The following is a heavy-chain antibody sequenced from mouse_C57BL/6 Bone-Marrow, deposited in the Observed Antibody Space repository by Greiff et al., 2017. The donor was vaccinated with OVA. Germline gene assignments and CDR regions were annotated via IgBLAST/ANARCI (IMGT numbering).Heavy chain of an antibody. J-gene: IGHJ2*01. CDR2: IYPGSGNT. D-gene: IGHD1-1*01. Sequence: QVQLQQSGAELVRPGASVKLSCKASGYTFTDYYINWVKQRPGQGLEWIARIYPGSGNTYYNEKFKGKATLTAEKSSSTAYMQLSSLTSEDSAVYFCAREADYYPYYFDYWGQGTTLTVSS. CDR1: GYTFTDYY. CDR3: AREADYYPYYFDY. V-gene: IGHV1-76*01.